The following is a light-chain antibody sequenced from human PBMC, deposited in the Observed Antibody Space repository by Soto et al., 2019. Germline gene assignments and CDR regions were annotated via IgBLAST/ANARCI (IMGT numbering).Light chain of an antibody. Sequence: QSALTQPASVSGSPGQSITISCTGTSSDVGGYKYVSWYQQHPGKAPKLMIYDVSDRPSGVSNRFSGSKSGNTASLTISGLKAEDEADYYCSSYTSSSALIFGGGTKVTVL. CDR2: DVS. V-gene: IGLV2-14*01. CDR1: SSDVGGYKY. J-gene: IGLJ2*01. CDR3: SSYTSSSALI.